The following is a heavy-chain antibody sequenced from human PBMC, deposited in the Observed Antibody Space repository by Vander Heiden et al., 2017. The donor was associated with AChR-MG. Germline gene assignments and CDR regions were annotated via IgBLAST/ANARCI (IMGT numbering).Heavy chain of an antibody. D-gene: IGHD6-6*01. J-gene: IGHJ6*02. CDR3: ARARIAAYYGMDV. CDR1: GGSFSGYY. V-gene: IGHV4-34*01. CDR2: INHSGST. Sequence: QVQLQQWGAELLKPSETLSLTCAVYGGSFSGYYWSWIRQPPGKGLEWIGEINHSGSTNYNPSLKSRVTISVDTSKNQFSLKLSSVTAADTAVYYCARARIAAYYGMDVWGQGTTVTVSS.